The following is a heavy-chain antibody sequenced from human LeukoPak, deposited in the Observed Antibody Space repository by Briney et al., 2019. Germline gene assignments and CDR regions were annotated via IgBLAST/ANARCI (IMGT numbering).Heavy chain of an antibody. CDR1: GYTFTSYG. J-gene: IGHJ4*02. V-gene: IGHV1-18*01. CDR3: TAGGGYYDY. D-gene: IGHD6-25*01. Sequence: GASVKVSSKASGYTFTSYGISSVRQAPGQGLEWMGWINTYNANTKYAQNLQGRVTMATDTSTSTAYMELRSLTSDDTAVYYCTAGGGYYDYWGQGTLVTVSS. CDR2: INTYNANT.